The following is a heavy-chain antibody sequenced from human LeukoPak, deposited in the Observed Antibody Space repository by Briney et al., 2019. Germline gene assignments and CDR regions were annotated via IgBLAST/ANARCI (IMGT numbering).Heavy chain of an antibody. CDR1: AGSISSYY. J-gene: IGHJ4*02. CDR3: ASRSSIWSGYQDTLYYFDS. CDR2: IYYSGST. D-gene: IGHD3-3*01. V-gene: IGHV4-59*01. Sequence: SETLSLTCTVSAGSISSYYWSWIRQPPGKRLEWIGHIYYSGSTNYNPSLKSRVTISVDTSKNQFSLKLSSVTAADTAVYYCASRSSIWSGYQDTLYYFDSWGQGTLVTVSS.